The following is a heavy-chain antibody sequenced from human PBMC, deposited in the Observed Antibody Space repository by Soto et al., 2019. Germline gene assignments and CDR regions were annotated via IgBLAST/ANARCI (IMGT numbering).Heavy chain of an antibody. J-gene: IGHJ5*02. Sequence: SETLSLTCAVYGGSFSGYYWSWIRQPPGKGLEWIGEINHSGSTNYNPSLKSRVTISVDTSKNQFSLKLSSVTAADTAVYYCARGRNYYGSGSFLCWFDPWGQGTLVTVSS. CDR1: GGSFSGYY. CDR2: INHSGST. V-gene: IGHV4-34*01. D-gene: IGHD3-10*01. CDR3: ARGRNYYGSGSFLCWFDP.